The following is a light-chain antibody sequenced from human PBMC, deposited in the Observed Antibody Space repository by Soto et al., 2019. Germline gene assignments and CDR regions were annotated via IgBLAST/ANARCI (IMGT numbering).Light chain of an antibody. CDR2: KAS. CDR3: QQYNSYSVT. V-gene: IGKV1-5*03. J-gene: IGKJ1*01. CDR1: QSISSW. Sequence: DIQMTQSPSTLSASVGDRVTITCRASQSISSWLAWYQQKPGKAPKLLIYKASSLESGVPSRFSGSGSGTEFTLTISSLQPDDFATYDCQQYNSYSVTFGQGTKVEIK.